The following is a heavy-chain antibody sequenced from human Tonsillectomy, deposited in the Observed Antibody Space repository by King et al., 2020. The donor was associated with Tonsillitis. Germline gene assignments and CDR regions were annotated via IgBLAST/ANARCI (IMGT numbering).Heavy chain of an antibody. CDR2: ISYDGSNK. Sequence: VQLVESGGGVVQPGRSLRLSCAASGFTFSSYAMHWVRQAPGKGLEWVAVISYDGSNKYYADSVKGRFTISRDNSKNTLYLQMDSLRAEETAVYYCARDQGSGSYGDAFDIWGQGTMVTVSS. D-gene: IGHD1-26*01. J-gene: IGHJ3*02. CDR1: GFTFSSYA. CDR3: ARDQGSGSYGDAFDI. V-gene: IGHV3-30-3*01.